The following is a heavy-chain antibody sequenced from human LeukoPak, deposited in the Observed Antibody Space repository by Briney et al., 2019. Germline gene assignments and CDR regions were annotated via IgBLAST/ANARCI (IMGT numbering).Heavy chain of an antibody. J-gene: IGHJ4*02. Sequence: SETLSLTCTVSGGSISSYYWSWIRQPPGQGLEWIGYIYYSGSTNYNPSLKSRVTISVDTSKNQFSLKLSSVTAADTAVYYCAREDYGDFHFDYWGQGTLVTVSS. CDR2: IYYSGST. V-gene: IGHV4-59*01. D-gene: IGHD4-17*01. CDR1: GGSISSYY. CDR3: AREDYGDFHFDY.